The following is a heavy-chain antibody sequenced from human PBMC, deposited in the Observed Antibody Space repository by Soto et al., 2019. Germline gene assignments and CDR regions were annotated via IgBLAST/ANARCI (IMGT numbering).Heavy chain of an antibody. J-gene: IGHJ6*02. Sequence: QVQLQESGPGLVKPSQTLSLTCTVSGGSISSGGYYWNWIRQHPGKGLEGIGYNYYSGITYHNPSLKSRVTISLDTSKNQFSLKLSSVTAADTAVYYCARGSSIAGLYYGMDVLGQGTTVTVSS. CDR1: GGSISSGGYY. V-gene: IGHV4-31*03. D-gene: IGHD6-6*01. CDR3: ARGSSIAGLYYGMDV. CDR2: NYYSGIT.